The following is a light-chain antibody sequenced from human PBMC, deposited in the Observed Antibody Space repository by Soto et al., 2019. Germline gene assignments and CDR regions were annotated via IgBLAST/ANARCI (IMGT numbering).Light chain of an antibody. CDR2: DAS. CDR3: HQYNNWPIS. CDR1: QSVSTN. J-gene: IGKJ5*01. Sequence: EIVMTQSPATLSVSPGERATLSCRASQSVSTNLAWYQQKPGQAPRLLIYDASTRATGLPARFTGSESGTEFTLTISSPQSEDFGVYYCHQYNNWPISLGQGTRLEI. V-gene: IGKV3-15*01.